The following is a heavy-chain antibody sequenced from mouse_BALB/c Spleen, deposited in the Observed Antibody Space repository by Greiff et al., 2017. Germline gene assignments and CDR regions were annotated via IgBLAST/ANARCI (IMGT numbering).Heavy chain of an antibody. CDR2: INPSNGGT. J-gene: IGHJ2*01. CDR1: GYTFTSYW. V-gene: IGHV1S16*01. Sequence: QVQLKQPGAELVKPGASVKLSCKASGYTFTSYWMHWVKLRPGQGFEWIGEINPSNGGTNYNEKFKRKATLTVDKSSSTAYMQLSSLTSEDAAVYYGTTGVTTVVETYLDYWGQGTTLTVSS. D-gene: IGHD1-1*01. CDR3: TTGVTTVVETYLDY.